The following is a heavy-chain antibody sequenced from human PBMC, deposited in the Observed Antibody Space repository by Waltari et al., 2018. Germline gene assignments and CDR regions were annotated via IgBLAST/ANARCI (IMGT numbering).Heavy chain of an antibody. Sequence: EVQLVESGGGLVQPGGSLRLACAASGFTFSSYAMDWVRLTPGRGLEWVSAVTGSGRGTFYADNVKGRFTMSRDNSKNTLYLQMSSLRAEDTAVYYCAKERDVLTGHYAGDPFDVWGQGTMVTVSP. CDR1: GFTFSSYA. CDR3: AKERDVLTGHYAGDPFDV. CDR2: VTGSGRGT. J-gene: IGHJ3*01. V-gene: IGHV3-23*04. D-gene: IGHD3-9*01.